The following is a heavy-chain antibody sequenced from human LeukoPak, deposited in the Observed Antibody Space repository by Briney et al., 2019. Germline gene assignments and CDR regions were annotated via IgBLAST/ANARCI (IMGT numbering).Heavy chain of an antibody. V-gene: IGHV3-49*04. Sequence: GGSLRLSCTASGFTFGDYAMSWVRQAPGKGLEGVGFIRSKAYGGTTEYAASVKGRYTISRDDSKSIAYLQMNSLKTEDTAVYYCTSWYYDSSAHWGQGTLVTVSS. D-gene: IGHD3-22*01. CDR3: TSWYYDSSAH. J-gene: IGHJ4*02. CDR2: IRSKAYGGTT. CDR1: GFTFGDYA.